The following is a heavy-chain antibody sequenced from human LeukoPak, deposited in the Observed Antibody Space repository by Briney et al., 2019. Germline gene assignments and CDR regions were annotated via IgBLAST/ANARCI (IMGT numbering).Heavy chain of an antibody. J-gene: IGHJ4*02. V-gene: IGHV3-30*18. CDR1: GFTFSSYG. Sequence: GGSLRLSCAASGFTFSSYGMHWVRQAPGKGLEWVAVISYDGSNKYYADSVKGRFTISRDNSKNTLCLQMNSLRAEDTAVYYCAKDAIFSGSYFFDYWGQGTLVTVSS. D-gene: IGHD1-26*01. CDR3: AKDAIFSGSYFFDY. CDR2: ISYDGSNK.